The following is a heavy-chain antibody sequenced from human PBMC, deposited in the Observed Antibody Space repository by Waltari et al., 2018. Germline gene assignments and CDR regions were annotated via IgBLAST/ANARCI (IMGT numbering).Heavy chain of an antibody. CDR3: ARDRDGYKKADL. D-gene: IGHD5-12*01. Sequence: VQLVESGGDLVQPGGSLRLSCAADGFTFSVFEMNWVRQAPGKGLEWLSYINSRGSTIYYADSVKGRFTVSRDNAKSSLYLQMNSLRVEDTAVYYCARDRDGYKKADLWGQGTLVTVSS. CDR2: INSRGSTI. CDR1: GFTFSVFE. V-gene: IGHV3-48*03. J-gene: IGHJ5*02.